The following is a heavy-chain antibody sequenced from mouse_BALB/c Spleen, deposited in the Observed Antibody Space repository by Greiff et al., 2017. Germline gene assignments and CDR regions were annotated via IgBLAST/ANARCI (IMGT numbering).Heavy chain of an antibody. V-gene: IGHV3-8*02. J-gene: IGHJ1*01. CDR3: ASHDGYYAGYWYFDV. CDR1: GDSITSGY. CDR2: ISYSGST. D-gene: IGHD2-3*01. Sequence: EVHLVESGPSLVKPSQTLSLTCSVTGDSITSGYWNWIRKFPGNKLEYMGYISYSGSTYYNPSLKSRISITRDTSKNQYYLQLNSVTTEDTATYYCASHDGYYAGYWYFDVWGAGTTVTVSS.